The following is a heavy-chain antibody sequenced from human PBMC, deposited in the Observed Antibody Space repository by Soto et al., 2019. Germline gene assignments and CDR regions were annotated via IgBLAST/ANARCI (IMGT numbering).Heavy chain of an antibody. CDR1: GFTFISSF. J-gene: IGHJ4*02. CDR2: INQDGGVT. D-gene: IGHD6-19*01. CDR3: ARYYRGSGRYFFDY. V-gene: IGHV3-7*03. Sequence: GSLRLSCVASGFTFISSFMGWIRQAPGKGLEWVANINQDGGVTYYVDSVEGRFTISRDNTKDSLYLQMNSLRGEDTAIYYCARYYRGSGRYFFDYWGQGTPVTVSS.